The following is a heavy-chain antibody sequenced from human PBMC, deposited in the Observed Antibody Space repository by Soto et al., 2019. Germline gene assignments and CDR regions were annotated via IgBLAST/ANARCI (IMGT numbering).Heavy chain of an antibody. CDR1: GFTVSSNY. Sequence: GGSLRLSCAASGFTVSSNYMSWVRQAPGKGLEWVSVINSGGSTYYADSVKGRFTISRDNSKNTLYLQMNSLRAEDTAVYYCARDGSSSGDYYYYGMDVWGQGTTVTVSS. CDR3: ARDGSSSGDYYYYGMDV. J-gene: IGHJ6*02. CDR2: INSGGST. D-gene: IGHD6-13*01. V-gene: IGHV3-53*01.